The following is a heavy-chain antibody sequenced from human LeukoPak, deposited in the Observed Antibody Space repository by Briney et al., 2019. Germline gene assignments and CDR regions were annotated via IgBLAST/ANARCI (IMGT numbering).Heavy chain of an antibody. CDR1: GFAFSSYA. D-gene: IGHD3-9*01. J-gene: IGHJ4*02. Sequence: PGGSLRLSCAASGFAFSSYAMSWVRQPPGKRLEWIGYIYYSGDTNYNPSLKSRVTISVDTSKNQFSLKLSSVTAADTAVYYCARGRGLTGSYYFDYWGQGTLVTVSS. CDR3: ARGRGLTGSYYFDY. CDR2: IYYSGDT. V-gene: IGHV4-59*12.